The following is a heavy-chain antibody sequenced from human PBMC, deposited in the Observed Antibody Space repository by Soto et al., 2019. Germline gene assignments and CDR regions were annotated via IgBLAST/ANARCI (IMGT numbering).Heavy chain of an antibody. CDR2: FNPTGDTA. CDR1: GYTFTSYY. CDR3: ARGGRIVDTGIGYYYYHAMDV. D-gene: IGHD5-18*01. V-gene: IGHV1-46*01. J-gene: IGHJ6*02. Sequence: ASVNVSCKASGYTFTSYYIHWVRQAPGQGLEWMGIFNPTGDTASYAQKLQGRVTMTRDTSTGTAYMELGSLRSEDTAVYYCARGGRIVDTGIGYYYYHAMDVWGQGTTVTVSS.